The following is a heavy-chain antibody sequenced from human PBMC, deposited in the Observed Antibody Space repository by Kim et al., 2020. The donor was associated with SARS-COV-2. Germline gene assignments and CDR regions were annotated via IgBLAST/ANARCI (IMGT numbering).Heavy chain of an antibody. CDR2: IDPSDSYT. CDR1: GYSFTSYW. V-gene: IGHV5-10-1*01. D-gene: IGHD2-15*01. Sequence: GESLKISCKGSGYSFTSYWISWVRQMPGKGLEWMGRIDPSDSYTNYSPSFQGHVTISADKSISTAYLQWSSLKASDTAMYYCARHRGIVNLRYSYGMDVWGQGTTVTVSS. J-gene: IGHJ6*02. CDR3: ARHRGIVNLRYSYGMDV.